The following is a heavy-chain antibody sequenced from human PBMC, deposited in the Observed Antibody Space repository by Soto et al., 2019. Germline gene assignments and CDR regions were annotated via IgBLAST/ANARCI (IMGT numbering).Heavy chain of an antibody. J-gene: IGHJ6*02. D-gene: IGHD6-13*01. CDR2: IYPGDSDT. Sequence: GESLKISCKGSGYSFTSYWIGWVRQMPGKGLEWMGIIYPGDSDTRYSPSFQGQVTISADKSISTAYLQWSSLKASDTAMYYCARSPAAGTPYYYYYYGMDVWGQGTTVTVSS. CDR1: GYSFTSYW. CDR3: ARSPAAGTPYYYYYYGMDV. V-gene: IGHV5-51*01.